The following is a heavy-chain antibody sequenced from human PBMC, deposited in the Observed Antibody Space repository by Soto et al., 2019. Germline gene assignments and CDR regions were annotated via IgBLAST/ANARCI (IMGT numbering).Heavy chain of an antibody. CDR2: IIPIFGTA. Sequence: QVQLVQSGAEVKKPGSSVKVSCKASGGTFSSYAISWVRQAPGQGLEWMGGIIPIFGTANYAQKFQGRVTTXXDXSXTTAYMELSSLRSEDTAVYYCARGSGWYILVSGFDPWGQGTLVTVSS. J-gene: IGHJ5*02. V-gene: IGHV1-69*12. CDR3: ARGSGWYILVSGFDP. D-gene: IGHD6-19*01. CDR1: GGTFSSYA.